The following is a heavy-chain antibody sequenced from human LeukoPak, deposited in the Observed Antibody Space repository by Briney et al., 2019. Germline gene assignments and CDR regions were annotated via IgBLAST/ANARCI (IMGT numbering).Heavy chain of an antibody. V-gene: IGHV4-59*08. J-gene: IGHJ6*02. Sequence: PSETLSLTCAVYGGSFSGYYWSWIRQPPGKGLEWIGYIYYSGSTNYNPSLKSRVTTSVDTSKNQFSLKLSSVTAADTAVYYCARRSMRWMDVWGQGTTVTVSS. CDR1: GGSFSGYY. CDR2: IYYSGST. D-gene: IGHD4-23*01. CDR3: ARRSMRWMDV.